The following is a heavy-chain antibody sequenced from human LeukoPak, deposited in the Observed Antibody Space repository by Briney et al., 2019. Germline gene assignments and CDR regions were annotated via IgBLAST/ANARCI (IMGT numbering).Heavy chain of an antibody. CDR3: ARHRGPQTPLSAFDI. J-gene: IGHJ3*02. CDR1: GDSISSSTYY. V-gene: IGHV4-39*01. Sequence: PSETLSLTCTVSGDSISSSTYYWGWIRQPPGKGLEWIGSIYYSGSTYYNPSLKSRVAISVDTSKNQFSLKLNSVTAADTAMYYCARHRGPQTPLSAFDIWGQGTMVTVSS. CDR2: IYYSGST.